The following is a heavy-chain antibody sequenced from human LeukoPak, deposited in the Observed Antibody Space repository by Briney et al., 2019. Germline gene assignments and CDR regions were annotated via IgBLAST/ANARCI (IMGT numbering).Heavy chain of an antibody. CDR1: GFTFSSYW. Sequence: PGGSLRLSCAASGFTFSSYWMSWVRQAPGKGLEWVANIKQDGSEKYYVDSVKGRFTISRDNAKNSLYLQMNSLRAEDTAVYYCARWRQQLANFFDYWGQGTLVTVSS. D-gene: IGHD6-13*01. CDR2: IKQDGSEK. J-gene: IGHJ4*02. CDR3: ARWRQQLANFFDY. V-gene: IGHV3-7*01.